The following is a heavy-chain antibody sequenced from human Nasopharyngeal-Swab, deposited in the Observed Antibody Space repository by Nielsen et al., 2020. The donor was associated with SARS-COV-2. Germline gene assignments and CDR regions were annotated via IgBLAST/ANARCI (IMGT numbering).Heavy chain of an antibody. V-gene: IGHV3-23*01. CDR2: IGGSGGST. D-gene: IGHD6-19*01. Sequence: GESLKISCAASGFTFSSYAMSWVRQAPGKGLEWVSGIGGSGGSTYYADSVKGRFTISRDNSKNTLYLQMNSLRAEDTAVYYCARHQGSSGWFFFDFWGQGTLVTVSS. J-gene: IGHJ4*02. CDR1: GFTFSSYA. CDR3: ARHQGSSGWFFFDF.